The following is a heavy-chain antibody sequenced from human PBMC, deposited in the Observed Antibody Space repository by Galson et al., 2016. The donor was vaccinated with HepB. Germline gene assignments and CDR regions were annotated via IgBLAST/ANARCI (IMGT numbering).Heavy chain of an antibody. J-gene: IGHJ6*03. CDR3: TKAGDRDSDYYMDV. CDR2: ISGSGGGT. CDR1: MFNNYA. D-gene: IGHD5-24*01. V-gene: IGHV3-23*01. Sequence: SLRLSCAAFMFNNYALTWVRQAPGKGLEWVSAISGSGGGTYTYYADSVKGRFTISRDHSKYTLYLQMNNLRAEDTAVYYCTKAGDRDSDYYMDVWGKGTTVTVSS.